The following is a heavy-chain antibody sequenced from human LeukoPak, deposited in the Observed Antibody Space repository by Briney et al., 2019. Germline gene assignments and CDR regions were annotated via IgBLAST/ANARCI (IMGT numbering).Heavy chain of an antibody. V-gene: IGHV3-30*18. J-gene: IGHJ4*02. D-gene: IGHD6-19*01. CDR2: ISYDGSNK. Sequence: GGSLRPSCAASGFTFSSYGMHWVRQAPGKGLEGVAVISYDGSNKYYADSVKGRFTISRDNSKNTLYLQMNSLRAEDTAVYYCAKDGAVAGIIDYWGQGTLVTVSS. CDR1: GFTFSSYG. CDR3: AKDGAVAGIIDY.